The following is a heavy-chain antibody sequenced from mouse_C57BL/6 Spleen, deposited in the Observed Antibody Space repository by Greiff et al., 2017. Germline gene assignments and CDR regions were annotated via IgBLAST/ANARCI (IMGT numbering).Heavy chain of an antibody. CDR2: IDPSDSYT. J-gene: IGHJ1*03. CDR1: GYTFTSYW. CDR3: ARELGRNFDV. Sequence: QVQLQQPGAELVMPGASVKLSCKASGYTFTSYWMHWVKQRPGQGLEWIGEIDPSDSYTNYNQKFKGKSTLTVDKSSSTAYMQLSSLTSEDSAVYYCARELGRNFDVWGTGTTVTVSS. V-gene: IGHV1-69*01. D-gene: IGHD4-1*01.